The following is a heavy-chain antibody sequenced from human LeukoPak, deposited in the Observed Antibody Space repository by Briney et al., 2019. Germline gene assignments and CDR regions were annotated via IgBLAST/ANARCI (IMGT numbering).Heavy chain of an antibody. CDR3: ARGGKKTAMVTS. D-gene: IGHD5-18*01. CDR2: IYSSGST. CDR1: GGSISSGGYF. Sequence: SETLSLTCTVSGGSISSGGYFWNWIRQLPGKGLEWIGYIYSSGSTYNPSLKSRVIISLDTSKNQFSQKLNSVTAADTAVYYCARGGKKTAMVTSWGQGTLVTVPS. V-gene: IGHV4-31*03. J-gene: IGHJ4*02.